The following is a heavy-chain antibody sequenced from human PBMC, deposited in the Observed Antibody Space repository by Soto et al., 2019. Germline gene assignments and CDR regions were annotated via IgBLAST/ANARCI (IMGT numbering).Heavy chain of an antibody. CDR2: IIPIFGTA. D-gene: IGHD2-15*01. CDR1: GGTFSSYA. Sequence: ASVKVSCKASGGTFSSYAISWVRQAPGQGHEWMGGIIPIFGTANYAQKFQGRVTITADKSTSTAYMELSSLRSEDTAVYYCARDPVVVAATTYYYYGMDVWGQGTTVTVSS. V-gene: IGHV1-69*06. CDR3: ARDPVVVAATTYYYYGMDV. J-gene: IGHJ6*02.